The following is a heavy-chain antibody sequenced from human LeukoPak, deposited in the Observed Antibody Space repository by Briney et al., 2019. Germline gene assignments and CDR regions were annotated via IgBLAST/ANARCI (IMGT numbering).Heavy chain of an antibody. CDR3: AREGTAAQFDY. Sequence: PGGSLRLSCAASGFTFSSYGMPWVRQAPGKGLEWVAVIWYDGSNKYYADSVKGRFTISRDNSKNTLYLQMNSLRAEDTAVYYCAREGTAAQFDYWGQGTLVTVSS. CDR1: GFTFSSYG. CDR2: IWYDGSNK. D-gene: IGHD6-13*01. J-gene: IGHJ4*02. V-gene: IGHV3-33*01.